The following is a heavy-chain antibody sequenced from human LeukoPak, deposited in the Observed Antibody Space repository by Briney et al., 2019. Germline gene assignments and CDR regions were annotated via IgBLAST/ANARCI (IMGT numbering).Heavy chain of an antibody. D-gene: IGHD3-10*01. CDR1: GGSISSSSYY. J-gene: IGHJ2*01. Sequence: PSETLSLTCTVSGGSISSSSYYWGWIRQPPGKGLEWIGSIYYSGSTYYNPSLKSRVTISVDTSKNQFSLKLKSVTAADTAVYHCARGSLVFFGASRRWYFDLWGRGTLVTVSS. CDR3: ARGSLVFFGASRRWYFDL. CDR2: IYYSGST. V-gene: IGHV4-39*07.